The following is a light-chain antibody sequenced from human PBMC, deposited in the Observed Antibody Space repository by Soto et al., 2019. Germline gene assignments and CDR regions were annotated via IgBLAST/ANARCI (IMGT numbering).Light chain of an antibody. J-gene: IGLJ1*01. Sequence: QSALTQPASVSGSPGQSITISCTGIRSDVGGYNYVSWYQHHPGKAPKLMIYDVINRPSGVSSRFSGSKSGNTASLTISGLQAEDEADYYCSSFTTSSTYVFATGTKLTVL. CDR1: RSDVGGYNY. V-gene: IGLV2-14*03. CDR2: DVI. CDR3: SSFTTSSTYV.